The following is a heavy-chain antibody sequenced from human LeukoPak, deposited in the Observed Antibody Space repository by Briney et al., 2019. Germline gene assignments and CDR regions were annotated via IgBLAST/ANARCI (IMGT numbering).Heavy chain of an antibody. J-gene: IGHJ6*03. V-gene: IGHV3-7*03. Sequence: PGGSLRLSCAASGFTFSSYWMSWVRQAPGKGLEWVANIKRDGSEKYYVDSVKGRFTISRDNAKNSLYLQMNSLRAEDTAIYYCTTDFYCNNKGCFYYMDVWGKGTTVTVSS. D-gene: IGHD2/OR15-2a*01. CDR2: IKRDGSEK. CDR1: GFTFSSYW. CDR3: TTDFYCNNKGCFYYMDV.